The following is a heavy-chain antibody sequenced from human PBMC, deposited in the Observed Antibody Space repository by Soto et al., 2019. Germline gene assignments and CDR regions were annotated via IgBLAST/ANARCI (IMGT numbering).Heavy chain of an antibody. Sequence: QAHLAQSGAEVKQPGASVKVSCKASGYTFTNYAISWVRQAPGEGLEWVGWISTYNDKKNYAQKFHGRVSMTTDTSTSTAYMDLRSLTSDDTAMYYCARDSTRAYDGAYYYHTDAFEIWGQGTMVTVSS. CDR1: GYTFTNYA. D-gene: IGHD3-22*01. CDR2: ISTYNDKK. V-gene: IGHV1-18*01. J-gene: IGHJ3*02. CDR3: ARDSTRAYDGAYYYHTDAFEI.